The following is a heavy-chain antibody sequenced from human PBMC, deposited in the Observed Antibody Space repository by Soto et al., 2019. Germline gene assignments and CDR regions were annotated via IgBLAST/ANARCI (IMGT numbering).Heavy chain of an antibody. V-gene: IGHV3-48*01. D-gene: IGHD6-13*01. CDR2: ISSSSSTI. CDR3: ARAPWQQLDYYYYYYGMDV. CDR1: GFTFSSYS. Sequence: PGGSLRLSCAASGFTFSSYSMNWVRQAPGKGLEWVSYISSSSSTIYYADSVKGRFTISRDNSKNTLYLQMNSLRAEDTAVYYCARAPWQQLDYYYYYYGMDVWGQGTTVTVSS. J-gene: IGHJ6*02.